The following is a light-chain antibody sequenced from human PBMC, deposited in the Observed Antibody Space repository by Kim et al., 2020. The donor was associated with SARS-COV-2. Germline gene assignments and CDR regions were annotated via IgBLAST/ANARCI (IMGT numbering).Light chain of an antibody. CDR1: SSDVGSYNL. Sequence: VSGSPGQSITISCTGNSSDVGSYNLVSWYQQHPGKAPKLMSYEVSKRPSGVSNRFSGSKSGNTASLTISGLQAEDEADYYCCSYVVFGGGTQLTVL. V-gene: IGLV2-23*02. J-gene: IGLJ2*01. CDR2: EVS. CDR3: CSYVV.